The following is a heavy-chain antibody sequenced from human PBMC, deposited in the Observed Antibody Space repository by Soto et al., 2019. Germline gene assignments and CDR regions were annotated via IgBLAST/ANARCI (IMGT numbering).Heavy chain of an antibody. D-gene: IGHD3-3*01. CDR3: ARGADQRFLEPTDFGY. V-gene: IGHV3-33*01. CDR2: IWYDESNK. Sequence: XGSLRLSCAVSGFSFSSYDMHWVRQAPGKGLEWVAVIWYDESNKYYADSVKGRFTISRDRSKNTLFLQMTSLRAEDTAVYYCARGADQRFLEPTDFGYWGQGTLVTVSS. J-gene: IGHJ4*02. CDR1: GFSFSSYD.